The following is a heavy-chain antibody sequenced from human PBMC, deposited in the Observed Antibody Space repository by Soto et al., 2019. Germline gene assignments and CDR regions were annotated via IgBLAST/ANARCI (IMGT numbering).Heavy chain of an antibody. CDR3: ARGQQGYYYYMDV. CDR2: INSEGSIA. CDR1: GFTFSSYW. D-gene: IGHD6-13*01. Sequence: GESLKISCAASGFTFSSYWMHWVRQAPGKGLVWVSRINSEGSIASYADSVKGRVTISRDNAKNTLYLQMNSLRAEDTAVYYCARGQQGYYYYMDVWGKGTTVTVSS. V-gene: IGHV3-74*01. J-gene: IGHJ6*03.